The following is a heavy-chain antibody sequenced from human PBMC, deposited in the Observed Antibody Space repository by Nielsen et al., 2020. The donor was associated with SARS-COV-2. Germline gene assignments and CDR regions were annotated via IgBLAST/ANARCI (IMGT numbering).Heavy chain of an antibody. CDR2: ISDYNGNT. J-gene: IGHJ6*02. V-gene: IGHV1-18*01. Sequence: WVRQAPGQGLEWMGWISDYNGNTNYAQKLQGRVTMTTDTSTNTAYMELSSLRSEDTAVYYCAKRSTRKSTVTTNYYYGMDVWGQGTTVTVSS. D-gene: IGHD4-17*01. CDR3: AKRSTRKSTVTTNYYYGMDV.